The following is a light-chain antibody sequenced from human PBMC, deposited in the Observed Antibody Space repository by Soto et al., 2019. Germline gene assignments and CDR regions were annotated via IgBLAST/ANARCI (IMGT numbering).Light chain of an antibody. CDR1: QAIRKG. V-gene: IGKV1-17*01. J-gene: IGKJ1*01. Sequence: DIQRTQSPSSLSASVGDRVTITCRASQAIRKGLAWYQQKPGRAPKRLIYGSSSLQSGVPSRFSGRGSGTAFPLTLSSLQPEDFATYSCLQHNVFPRTFGQAT. CDR3: LQHNVFPRT. CDR2: GSS.